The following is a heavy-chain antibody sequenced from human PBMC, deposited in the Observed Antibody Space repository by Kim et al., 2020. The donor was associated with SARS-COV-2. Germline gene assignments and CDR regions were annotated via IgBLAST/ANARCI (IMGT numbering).Heavy chain of an antibody. CDR3: ATDVPHSGGGAYHL. D-gene: IGHD2-21*01. CDR1: GIGFSDFW. J-gene: IGHJ3*01. CDR2: IKSKASGGTK. Sequence: GSLRLSCVASGIGFSDFWMSWVRQAPGKGLEWIGIIKSKASGGTKDYTAPGKGRFTLSRDDSKKTLYLQMNSLKIEDTAIYYCATDVPHSGGGAYHLWGQGTTVTVSS. V-gene: IGHV3-15*01.